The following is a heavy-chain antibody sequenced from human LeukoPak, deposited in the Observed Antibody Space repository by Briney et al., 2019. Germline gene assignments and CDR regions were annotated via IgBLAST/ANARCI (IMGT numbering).Heavy chain of an antibody. J-gene: IGHJ6*02. CDR2: IYYSGST. Sequence: SETLSLTCTVSGGSISSGGYYWSWIRQHPGKGLESIGYIYYSGSTYYNPSLKSRVTISVDTSKNQFSLKLSSVTAADTAVYYCARGTSISYDSSGYYLGVWGQGTTVTVSS. D-gene: IGHD3-22*01. V-gene: IGHV4-31*03. CDR1: GGSISSGGYY. CDR3: ARGTSISYDSSGYYLGV.